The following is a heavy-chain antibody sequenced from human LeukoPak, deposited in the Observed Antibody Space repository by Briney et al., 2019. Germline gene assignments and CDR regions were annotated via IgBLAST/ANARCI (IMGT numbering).Heavy chain of an antibody. J-gene: IGHJ4*02. CDR1: GFMFSYDW. V-gene: IGHV3-74*01. D-gene: IGHD1-7*01. Sequence: GGSLRLSCAASGFMFSYDWMHWARHTSGKELMWVSRINNDGSSVSYEDSVKGRFSISRDNAKNTLYLQMNSLRDEDTGVYYCVTNPIGGTNYWGQGTLVTVSS. CDR2: INNDGSSV. CDR3: VTNPIGGTNY.